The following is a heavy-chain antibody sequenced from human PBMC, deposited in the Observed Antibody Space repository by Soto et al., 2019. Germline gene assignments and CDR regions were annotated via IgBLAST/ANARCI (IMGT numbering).Heavy chain of an antibody. CDR1: GFTFSSYA. CDR2: IKGKTDGGTT. J-gene: IGHJ4*02. Sequence: PEWSLRLSCAASGFTFSSYAMSLVRQAPGKGLEWVGRIKGKTDGGTTDYAAPVKGRFTISRDDSKNTLFLQMNSLKTEDTAVYYCTTDDPINKNWGKGTLVTVSS. V-gene: IGHV3-15*01. CDR3: TTDDPINKN.